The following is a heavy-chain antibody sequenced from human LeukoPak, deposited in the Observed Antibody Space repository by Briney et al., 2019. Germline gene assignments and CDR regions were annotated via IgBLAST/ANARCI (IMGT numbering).Heavy chain of an antibody. CDR3: ARHSLIGATPFDF. V-gene: IGHV1-46*01. Sequence: ASVKVSCKASGYTFISYYIHWVRQAPGQGLEWMGVINPSGGSTAYAQQFQGRVTMTGDTSTSTVYMELSSLRSEDTAVYYCARHSLIGATPFDFWGQGTLVTVSS. CDR2: INPSGGST. CDR1: GYTFISYY. J-gene: IGHJ4*02. D-gene: IGHD3-3*01.